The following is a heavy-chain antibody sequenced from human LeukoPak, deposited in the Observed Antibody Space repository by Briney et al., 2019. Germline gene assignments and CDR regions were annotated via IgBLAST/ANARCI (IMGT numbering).Heavy chain of an antibody. D-gene: IGHD5-18*01. J-gene: IGHJ4*02. CDR2: IYYSGST. Sequence: SETLSLTCTVSGGSISNYYWSWIRQPPGKGLEWIGYIYYSGSTDYSPSLKSRVIISVDTSKNQFSLKLSSVTAADTAVYYCARHSYGSQFDYWGQGTLVTVSS. CDR3: ARHSYGSQFDY. V-gene: IGHV4-59*08. CDR1: GGSISNYY.